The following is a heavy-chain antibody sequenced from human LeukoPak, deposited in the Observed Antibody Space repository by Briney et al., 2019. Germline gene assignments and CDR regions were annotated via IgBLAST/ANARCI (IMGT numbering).Heavy chain of an antibody. Sequence: GGSLRLSCAASGFTFSSYAMSWVRQAPGQGLEWVSAISGSGGRTYYADSVQGRFTIYRDNSKDTVYLQMNSLRAEDTAVYYCAKFRGVLHLGPYYFDYWGQGTLVTVSS. CDR2: ISGSGGRT. V-gene: IGHV3-23*01. D-gene: IGHD3-10*01. CDR3: AKFRGVLHLGPYYFDY. CDR1: GFTFSSYA. J-gene: IGHJ4*02.